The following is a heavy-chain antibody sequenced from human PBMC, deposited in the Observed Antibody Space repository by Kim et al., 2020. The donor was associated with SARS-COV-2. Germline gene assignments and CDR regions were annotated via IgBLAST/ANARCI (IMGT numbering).Heavy chain of an antibody. CDR3: ARANYYGSGSYYSLPTPAFDI. CDR2: IGTAGDT. Sequence: GGSLRLSCAASGFTFSSYDMHWVRQATGKGLEWVSAIGTAGDTYYPGSVKGRFTISRENAKNSLYLQMNSLRAGDTAVYYCARANYYGSGSYYSLPTPAFDIWGQGTMGPVPS. V-gene: IGHV3-13*04. D-gene: IGHD3-10*01. CDR1: GFTFSSYD. J-gene: IGHJ3*02.